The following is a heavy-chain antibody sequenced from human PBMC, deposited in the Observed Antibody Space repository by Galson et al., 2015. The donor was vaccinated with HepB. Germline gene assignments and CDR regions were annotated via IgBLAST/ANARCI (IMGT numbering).Heavy chain of an antibody. D-gene: IGHD6-13*01. CDR2: INAGNGNT. CDR1: GYTFTSYA. V-gene: IGHV1-3*01. CDR3: ASSGSSSWYVWVSFDY. J-gene: IGHJ4*02. Sequence: QSGAEVKKPGASVKVSCKASGYTFTSYAMHWVRQAPGQRLEWMGWINAGNGNTKYSQKFQGRVTITRDTSASTAYMELSSLRSEDTAVYYCASSGSSSWYVWVSFDYWGQGTLVTVSS.